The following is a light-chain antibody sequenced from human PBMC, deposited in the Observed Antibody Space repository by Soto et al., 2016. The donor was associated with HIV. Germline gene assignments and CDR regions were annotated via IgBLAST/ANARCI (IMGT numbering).Light chain of an antibody. J-gene: IGLJ3*02. CDR1: NIGSKS. CDR3: QVWDNYIDHPWM. V-gene: IGLV3-21*03. Sequence: SYELTQPPSVSVAPGKTARIICGGNNIGSKSVHWYQQKPGQAPVLVVYDDTDRPSGIPERFSGSNSGNTATLTISRVEAGDEADYYCQVWDNYIDHPWMFGGGTKLTVL. CDR2: DDT.